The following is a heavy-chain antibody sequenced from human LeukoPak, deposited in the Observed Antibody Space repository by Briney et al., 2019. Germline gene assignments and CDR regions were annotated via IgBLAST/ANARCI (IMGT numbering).Heavy chain of an antibody. CDR1: GYTFTGYY. CDR3: AREGTTGTTLLTFDI. Sequence: AASVKVSCKASGYTFTGYYMHWVRQAPGQGLEWMGWINPNSGGTNYAQKLQGRVTMTTDTSTSTAYMELRSLRSDDTAVYYCAREGTTGTTLLTFDIWGQGTMVTVSS. J-gene: IGHJ3*02. V-gene: IGHV1-2*02. CDR2: INPNSGGT. D-gene: IGHD1-1*01.